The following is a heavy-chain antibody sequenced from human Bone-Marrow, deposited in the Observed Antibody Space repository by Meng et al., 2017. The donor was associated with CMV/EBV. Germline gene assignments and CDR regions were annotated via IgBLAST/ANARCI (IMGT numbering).Heavy chain of an antibody. CDR3: ARSHPRSWHY. CDR2: IRYDGSNK. V-gene: IGHV3-30*02. J-gene: IGHJ4*02. D-gene: IGHD6-13*01. Sequence: LSLTCAASGFTFTRHDMHWVRQAPGKGLEWVAFIRYDGSNKYYADSVKGRFTISRDNSKNTLYVQMNSLRAEDTAVYYCARSHPRSWHYWGQGTLVTVSS. CDR1: GFTFTRHD.